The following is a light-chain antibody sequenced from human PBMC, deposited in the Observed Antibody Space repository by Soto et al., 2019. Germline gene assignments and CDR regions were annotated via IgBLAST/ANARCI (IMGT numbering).Light chain of an antibody. V-gene: IGLV2-14*01. J-gene: IGLJ2*01. Sequence: QSALTQPASVSGSPGQSITISCTGTSSDVGGYNYVSWYQQHPGKAPKLMIYDVSNRPSGVSNRFSGSKSGNTASLTISGLQAEDEADYSCSSYTSSSTLAIAGGTQLTVL. CDR3: SSYTSSSTLA. CDR1: SSDVGGYNY. CDR2: DVS.